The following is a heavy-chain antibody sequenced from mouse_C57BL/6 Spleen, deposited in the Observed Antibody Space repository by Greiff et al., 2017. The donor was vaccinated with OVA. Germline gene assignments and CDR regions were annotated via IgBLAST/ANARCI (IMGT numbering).Heavy chain of an antibody. CDR3: ARGGAYYSNWAY. Sequence: QVQLQQPGAELVKPGASVKMSCKASGYTFTSYWITWVKQRPGQGLEWIGDIYPGSGSTNYNEKFKSKATLTVDTSSSTAYMQLSSLTSEDSAVYYCARGGAYYSNWAYWGQGTLVTVSA. D-gene: IGHD2-5*01. CDR1: GYTFTSYW. V-gene: IGHV1-55*01. CDR2: IYPGSGST. J-gene: IGHJ3*01.